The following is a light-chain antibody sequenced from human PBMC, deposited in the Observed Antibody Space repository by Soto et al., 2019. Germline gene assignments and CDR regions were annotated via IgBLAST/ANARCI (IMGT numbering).Light chain of an antibody. CDR2: GAS. CDR3: QQYNTSPWT. CDR1: QTVSSAY. Sequence: PGERATLSCRASQTVSSAYLAWFQQKPGQAPRLLIYGASSRATGIPERFSGAGSGTEFTLTISRVAPEDYAVYYCQQYNTSPWTFGQGTKVDIK. V-gene: IGKV3-20*01. J-gene: IGKJ1*01.